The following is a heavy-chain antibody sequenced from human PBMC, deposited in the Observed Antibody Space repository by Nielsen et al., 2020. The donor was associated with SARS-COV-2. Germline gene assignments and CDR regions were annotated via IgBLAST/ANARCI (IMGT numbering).Heavy chain of an antibody. J-gene: IGHJ6*04. CDR2: INHSGST. Sequence: SETLSLTCAVYGGSFSGYYWSWIRQPPGKGLEWIGEINHSGSTNYNPSLKSRVTISVDTSKNQFSLKLSSVTAADTAVYYCARSMDVWGKGTTVTVSS. V-gene: IGHV4-34*01. CDR3: ARSMDV. CDR1: GGSFSGYY.